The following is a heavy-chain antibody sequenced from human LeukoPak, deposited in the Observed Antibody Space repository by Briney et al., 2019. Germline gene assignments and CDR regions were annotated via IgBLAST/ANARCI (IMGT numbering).Heavy chain of an antibody. CDR1: RFTFSKYA. Sequence: GGSLTLSCEGTRFTFSKYAMNWVRQAPGKGLEWVSYISSNGNNKYYADSVKGRFTISRDNAKNTLYLQMNSLRAEDTAVYYFLSPRPSGPFDWLAQYFNYYMDVRGKGTTVTVS. J-gene: IGHJ6*03. D-gene: IGHD3-9*01. CDR2: ISSNGNNK. V-gene: IGHV3-48*03. CDR3: LSPRPSGPFDWLAQYFNYYMDV.